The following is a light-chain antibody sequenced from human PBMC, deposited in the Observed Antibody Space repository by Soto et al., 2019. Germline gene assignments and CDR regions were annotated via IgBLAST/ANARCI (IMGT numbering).Light chain of an antibody. CDR2: GAS. CDR3: QQYGSSSGT. Sequence: EIVLTQSPGTLSLSPGERATLSCSASQSVSSSYLAWYQQKPGQAPRLLIYGASGRYTAIPDRFSGCGSGTDFTLAISRLEPEDCAVYYCQQYGSSSGTSGHGTKVEIK. J-gene: IGKJ1*01. V-gene: IGKV3-20*01. CDR1: QSVSSSY.